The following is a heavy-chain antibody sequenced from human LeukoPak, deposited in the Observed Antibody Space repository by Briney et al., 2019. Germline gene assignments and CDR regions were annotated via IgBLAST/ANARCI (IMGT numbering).Heavy chain of an antibody. Sequence: GGSLRLSCAASGFTFSSYDMHWVRQATGKGLEWVSAIGTAGDTYYPGSVKGRFTISRENAKNTLYLQMNSLRAEDTAVYYCARTYYYDSSGYYYDYWGQGTLVTVSS. J-gene: IGHJ4*02. CDR3: ARTYYYDSSGYYYDY. V-gene: IGHV3-13*01. D-gene: IGHD3-22*01. CDR1: GFTFSSYD. CDR2: IGTAGDT.